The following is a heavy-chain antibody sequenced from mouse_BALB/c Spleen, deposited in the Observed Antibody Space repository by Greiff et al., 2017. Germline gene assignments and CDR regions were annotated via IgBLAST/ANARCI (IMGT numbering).Heavy chain of an antibody. D-gene: IGHD3-1*01. CDR1: GYTFTSYW. CDR3: ARYSSGYFAY. CDR2: INPSTGYT. J-gene: IGHJ3*01. Sequence: VKLMESGAELAKPGASVKMSCKASGYTFTSYWMHWVKQRPGQGLEWIGYINPSTGYTEYNQKFKDKATLTADKSSSTAYMQLSSLTSEDSAVYYCARYSSGYFAYWGQGTLVTVSA. V-gene: IGHV1-7*01.